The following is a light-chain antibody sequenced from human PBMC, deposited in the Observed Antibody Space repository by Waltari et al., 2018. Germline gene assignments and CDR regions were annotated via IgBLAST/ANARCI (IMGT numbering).Light chain of an antibody. CDR3: CSYISSTITWV. Sequence: QSALTQPASVSGSPGQSITISCTGASGDVGASNYVSWYQQHPGKAPKLMIYDVPVRRSGGSSGCAGSKSGNTASLTISGLQAEDEADYYCCSYISSTITWVFGGGTKLTVL. V-gene: IGLV2-14*03. J-gene: IGLJ3*02. CDR1: SGDVGASNY. CDR2: DVP.